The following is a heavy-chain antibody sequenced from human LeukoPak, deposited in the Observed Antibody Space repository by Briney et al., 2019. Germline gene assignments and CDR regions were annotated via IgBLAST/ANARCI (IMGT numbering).Heavy chain of an antibody. CDR2: XXXEDGET. V-gene: IGHV1-24*01. CDR3: ATESPGYSSSWYRSDLDY. J-gene: IGHJ4*02. D-gene: IGHD6-13*01. Sequence: ASVKVSCKVSGYTLTELSMHWVRQAPGKGLEWXXXXXXEDGETIYAQKFQGRVTMTEDTSTDTAYMELSSLRSEDTAVYYCATESPGYSSSWYRSDLDYWGQGTLVTVSS. CDR1: GYTLTELS.